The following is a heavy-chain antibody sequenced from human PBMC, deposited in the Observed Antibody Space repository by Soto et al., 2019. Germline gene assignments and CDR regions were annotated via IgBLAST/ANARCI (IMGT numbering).Heavy chain of an antibody. CDR1: GGSFSGYY. V-gene: IGHV4-34*01. CDR3: ARDYGGKASFDY. CDR2: INHSGST. D-gene: IGHD4-17*01. J-gene: IGHJ4*02. Sequence: QVQLQQWGAGLLKPSETLSLTCAVYGGSFSGYYWSWIRQPPGKGLEWIGEINHSGSTNYNPSLKSRVTISVDTSKHQFSLKLSSVTAADTAVYYCARDYGGKASFDYWGQGTLVTVSS.